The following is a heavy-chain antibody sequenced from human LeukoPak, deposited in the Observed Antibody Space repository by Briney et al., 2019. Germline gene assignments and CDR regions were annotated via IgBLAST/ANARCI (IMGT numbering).Heavy chain of an antibody. CDR3: VKSGGYYYMDA. V-gene: IGHV3-9*01. Sequence: GGSLRLSCAASGFIFHDYAMHWVRQAPGKGLEWVSSVSWNRDIIAYADSVRGRFTISRDNDQNSLYLEMTSLGVEDTALYYCVKSGGYYYMDAWGKGTTVIVSS. J-gene: IGHJ6*03. D-gene: IGHD2-15*01. CDR2: VSWNRDII. CDR1: GFIFHDYA.